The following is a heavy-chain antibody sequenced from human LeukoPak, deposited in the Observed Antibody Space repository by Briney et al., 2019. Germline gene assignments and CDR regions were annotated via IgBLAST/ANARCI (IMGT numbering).Heavy chain of an antibody. CDR2: IYYSGST. V-gene: IGHV4-59*12. CDR1: GGSISSYY. Sequence: EPSETLSLTCTVSGGSISSYYWSWIRQPPGKGLEWIGYIYYSGSTKYNPSLKSRVTISVDTSKNQFSLKLSSVTAADTAVYYCARALYGSGSYRRFYYYYYMDVWGKGTTVTVSS. CDR3: ARALYGSGSYRRFYYYYYMDV. D-gene: IGHD3-10*01. J-gene: IGHJ6*03.